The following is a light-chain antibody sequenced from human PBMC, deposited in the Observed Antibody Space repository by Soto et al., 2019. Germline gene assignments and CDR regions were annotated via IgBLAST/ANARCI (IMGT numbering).Light chain of an antibody. J-gene: IGLJ2*01. CDR1: SSDVGGYDY. V-gene: IGLV2-14*01. Sequence: QSVVTQPASVSGSPGQSITISCTGTSSDVGGYDYVSWYQQYPGKAPRIIIYEVSNRPSGVSNRFSGSKSGNTASLTISGLRAEDEGDYFCSSFTGTSALILFGGGTKLTVL. CDR2: EVS. CDR3: SSFTGTSALIL.